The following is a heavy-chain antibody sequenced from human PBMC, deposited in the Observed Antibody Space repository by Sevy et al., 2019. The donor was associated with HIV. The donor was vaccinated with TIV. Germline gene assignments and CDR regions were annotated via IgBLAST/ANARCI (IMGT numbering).Heavy chain of an antibody. V-gene: IGHV1-18*01. J-gene: IGHJ6*03. D-gene: IGHD1-7*01. CDR3: ARDSVTGTTVIPYYYYMDV. CDR2: ISAYNGNT. Sequence: ASVKVSCKASGYTFTSYGISWVRQAPGQGLEWMGWISAYNGNTNYAQKLQGRVTMTTDTSTSTAYMELRSLRSDDTAVYYCARDSVTGTTVIPYYYYMDVWGNGTTVTVSS. CDR1: GYTFTSYG.